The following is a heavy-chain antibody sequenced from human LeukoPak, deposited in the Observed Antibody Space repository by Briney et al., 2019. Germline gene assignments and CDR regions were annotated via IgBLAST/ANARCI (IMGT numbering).Heavy chain of an antibody. D-gene: IGHD3-10*01. Sequence: ASVKVSCKVSGYTLTELSTHWVRQAPGKGLEWMGGFDPEDGEAIYAQKFQGRVTMTEDTSTDTAYMELSSLRSEDTAAYYCATEGQYGFGELLAAFDIWGQGTMVTVSS. V-gene: IGHV1-24*01. J-gene: IGHJ3*02. CDR3: ATEGQYGFGELLAAFDI. CDR2: FDPEDGEA. CDR1: GYTLTELS.